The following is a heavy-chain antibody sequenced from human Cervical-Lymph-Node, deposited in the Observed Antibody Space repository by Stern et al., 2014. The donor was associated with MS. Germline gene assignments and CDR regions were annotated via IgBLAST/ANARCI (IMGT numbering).Heavy chain of an antibody. CDR3: ARLGGDRSFDC. J-gene: IGHJ4*02. V-gene: IGHV3-21*01. CDR2: ISSSSSDI. CDR1: GFTFSSYS. Sequence: EVQLVESGGGLVKPGGSLRLSCAASGFTFSSYSMNWVRQAPGKGLEWVSSISSSSSDIYYTDSVKGRFTISRDNAKKSLYLHMNSLRAEDTAMYYCARLGGDRSFDCWGQGTLRTVSS. D-gene: IGHD3-16*01.